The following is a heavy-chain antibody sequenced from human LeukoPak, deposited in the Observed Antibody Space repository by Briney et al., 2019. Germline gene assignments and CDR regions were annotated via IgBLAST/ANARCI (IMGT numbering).Heavy chain of an antibody. D-gene: IGHD3-3*01. V-gene: IGHV4-39*01. CDR3: AGIWSGYPNWFDP. J-gene: IGHJ5*02. CDR1: GGSISSSSYY. Sequence: SETLSLTCTVSGGSISSSSYYWGCIRQPPGKGLVWIGTIYYSGRTYANPSLNSFLTICVGTSKNQYLLKLSSMTAAAAALYFCAGIWSGYPNWFDPWGQGTLVSVPS. CDR2: IYYSGRT.